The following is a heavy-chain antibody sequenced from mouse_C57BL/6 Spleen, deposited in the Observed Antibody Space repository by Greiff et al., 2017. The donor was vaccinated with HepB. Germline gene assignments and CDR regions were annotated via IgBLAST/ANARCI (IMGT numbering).Heavy chain of an antibody. CDR3: ARESYGGIYFDY. CDR2: ISDGGSYT. Sequence: DVHLVESGGGLVKPGGSLKLSCAASGFTFSSYAMSWVRQTPEKRLEWVATISDGGSYTYYPDNVKGRFTISRDNAKNNLYLQMSHLKSEDTAMYYCARESYGGIYFDYWGQGTTLTVSS. CDR1: GFTFSSYA. D-gene: IGHD1-1*01. V-gene: IGHV5-4*01. J-gene: IGHJ2*01.